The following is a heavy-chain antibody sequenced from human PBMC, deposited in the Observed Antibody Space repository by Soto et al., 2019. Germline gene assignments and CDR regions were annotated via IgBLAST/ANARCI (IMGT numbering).Heavy chain of an antibody. CDR2: MYHSGST. CDR1: GGSISSGGYS. Sequence: SDTLSLTCAVSGGSISSGGYSWSWIRQPPGKGLEWIGYMYHSGSTYYNPSLKSRVTISIDRSKNQFSLKLSSVTAADTAVYYCARDLHGSGSPPIGYWGQGTLVTVSS. V-gene: IGHV4-30-2*01. J-gene: IGHJ4*02. D-gene: IGHD3-10*01. CDR3: ARDLHGSGSPPIGY.